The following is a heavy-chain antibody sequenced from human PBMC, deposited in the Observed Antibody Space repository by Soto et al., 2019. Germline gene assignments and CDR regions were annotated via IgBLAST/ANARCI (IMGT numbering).Heavy chain of an antibody. CDR3: TRSSSLPEYYCYMDV. J-gene: IGHJ6*03. V-gene: IGHV3-73*01. CDR1: GFTFSGSA. Sequence: PGGSLRLSCAASGFTFSGSAIHWVRQTSGKGLEWVGRIRSKADNYATAYAASVKGRLTISRDDSENTAYLQMSSLKTEDTAVYLCTRSSSLPEYYCYMDVWGKATTVTVSS. CDR2: IRSKADNYAT. D-gene: IGHD6-6*01.